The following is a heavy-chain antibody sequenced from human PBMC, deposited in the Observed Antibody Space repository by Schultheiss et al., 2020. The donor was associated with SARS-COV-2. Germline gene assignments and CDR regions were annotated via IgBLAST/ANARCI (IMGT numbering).Heavy chain of an antibody. CDR3: ARQGGFYYDTSGYYPDYFDY. D-gene: IGHD3-22*01. J-gene: IGHJ4*02. CDR1: GGSVSSGSYY. V-gene: IGHV4-61*01. CDR2: IYYSGST. Sequence: SQTLSLTCTVSGGSVSSGSYYWSWIRQPPGKGLEWIGYIYYSGSTNYNPSLKSRVTISVDTSKNQFSLKLSSVTAADTAVYYCARQGGFYYDTSGYYPDYFDYWGQGTLVTVSS.